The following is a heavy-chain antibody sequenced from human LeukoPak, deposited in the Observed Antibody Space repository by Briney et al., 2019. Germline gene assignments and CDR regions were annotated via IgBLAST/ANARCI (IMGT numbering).Heavy chain of an antibody. CDR1: GGSISSSSYY. J-gene: IGHJ4*02. CDR2: IYYSGST. CDR3: ARTVAAPGGFFDY. V-gene: IGHV4-61*01. D-gene: IGHD6-19*01. Sequence: SETLSLTCTVSGGSISSSSYYWSWIRQPPGKGLEWIGYIYYSGSTNYNPSLKSRVTISVDTSKNQFSLKLSSVTAADTAVYYCARTVAAPGGFFDYWGQGTLVTVSS.